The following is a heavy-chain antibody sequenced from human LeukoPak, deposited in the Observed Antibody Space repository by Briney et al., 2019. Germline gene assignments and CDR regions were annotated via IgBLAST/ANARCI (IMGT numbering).Heavy chain of an antibody. J-gene: IGHJ4*02. CDR3: ARAKEGGSYYFFNY. CDR1: GGSISSYY. V-gene: IGHV4-4*07. CDR2: IYTSGST. D-gene: IGHD1-26*01. Sequence: TSETLSLTCTVSGGSISSYYWSWIRQPAGKGLEWIGRIYTSGSTNYNPSLKSRVTMSVDTSKNQFSLKLNSVTAADTAVYYCARAKEGGSYYFFNYWGQGTLVTVSS.